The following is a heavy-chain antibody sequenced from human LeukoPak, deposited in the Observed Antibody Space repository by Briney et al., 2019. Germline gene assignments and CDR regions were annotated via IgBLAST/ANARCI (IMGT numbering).Heavy chain of an antibody. CDR2: INPNSCVT. Sequence: ASVKVSCKASGYTFTGYYMHWVRQAPGQGLEWLGWINPNSCVTKFAQKVQDRVTLTRDTSISTAYMELTGLISDDTAVYYCASGQSIAAAPLDYWGQGTLVTVSS. J-gene: IGHJ4*02. CDR1: GYTFTGYY. D-gene: IGHD6-13*01. V-gene: IGHV1-2*02. CDR3: ASGQSIAAAPLDY.